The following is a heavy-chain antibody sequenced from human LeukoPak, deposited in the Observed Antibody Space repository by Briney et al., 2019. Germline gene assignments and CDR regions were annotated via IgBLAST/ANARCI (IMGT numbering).Heavy chain of an antibody. Sequence: VKVSCKASGGTCSSEAFIWVRQAPGQGLEWMGGIIPIFGRADYAQKFQDIVTITTDESTSTVYMELSSLRSEDTAVYYCARGETILNWFDPWGQGTLVTVSS. CDR1: GGTCSSEA. CDR2: IIPIFGRA. D-gene: IGHD1-1*01. CDR3: ARGETILNWFDP. J-gene: IGHJ5*02. V-gene: IGHV1-69*05.